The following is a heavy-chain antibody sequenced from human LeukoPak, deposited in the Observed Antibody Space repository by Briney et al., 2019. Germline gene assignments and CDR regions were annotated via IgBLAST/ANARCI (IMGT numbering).Heavy chain of an antibody. V-gene: IGHV4-31*03. CDR1: GGSISSGGYY. J-gene: IGHJ4*02. CDR2: IYYSGST. Sequence: SQTLPLTCTVSGGSISSGGYYWSWIRQHPGKGLEWIGYIYYSGSTYYNPSLKSRVTISVDTSKNQFSLKLSSVTAADTAVYYCARGSLFDPQSWGQGTLVTVSS. CDR3: ARGSLFDPQS. D-gene: IGHD3-9*01.